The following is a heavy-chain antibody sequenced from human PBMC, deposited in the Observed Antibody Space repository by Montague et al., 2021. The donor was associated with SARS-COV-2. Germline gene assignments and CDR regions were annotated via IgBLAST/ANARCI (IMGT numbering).Heavy chain of an antibody. Sequence: SETLSLTCAVYVGSFSGHYWSWIRKPPGKGLEWIGEINHGGSTNYIPSLRSRVTMSVDTSKTQFSLKLTSITAAATAVYFCARIGDGHYKPAGYWGQGTRVTVSS. D-gene: IGHD5-24*01. J-gene: IGHJ4*02. CDR1: VGSFSGHY. CDR3: ARIGDGHYKPAGY. CDR2: INHGGST. V-gene: IGHV4-34*01.